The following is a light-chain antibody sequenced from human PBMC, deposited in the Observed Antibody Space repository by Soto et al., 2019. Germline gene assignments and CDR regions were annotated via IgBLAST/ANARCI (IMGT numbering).Light chain of an antibody. J-gene: IGKJ4*01. CDR2: DAS. CDR3: QQRSNWPLT. CDR1: QSVGSL. Sequence: EIVLTQSPATLSLSPGERATLSCRTSQSVGSLLAWYQQKPGRVPRLLIYDASNRATGIPARFSGSGSGTDFTLTISSLEPEDFAVYYCQQRSNWPLTFGGGTKVDIK. V-gene: IGKV3-11*01.